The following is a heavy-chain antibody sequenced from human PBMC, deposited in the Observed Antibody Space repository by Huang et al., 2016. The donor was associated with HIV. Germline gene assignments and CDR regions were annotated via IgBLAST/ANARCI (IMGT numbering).Heavy chain of an antibody. CDR3: ARGGGIQLWLLGYYYMDV. CDR1: GYTFSSFG. Sequence: QVQLVQSGAEVKKPGASVKVSCQASGYTFSSFGISWVGQAPGQGLEWVGGISVYNGNTKFAQKFQGRLTRTPDTSTSTAYMELRSLRSDDTAVYYCARGGGIQLWLLGYYYMDVWGNGTTVTVSS. D-gene: IGHD5-18*01. V-gene: IGHV1-18*01. CDR2: ISVYNGNT. J-gene: IGHJ6*03.